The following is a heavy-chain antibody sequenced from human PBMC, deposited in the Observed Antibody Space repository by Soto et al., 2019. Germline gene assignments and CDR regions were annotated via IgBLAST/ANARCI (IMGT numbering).Heavy chain of an antibody. V-gene: IGHV3-23*01. CDR1: GFTFSSYA. Sequence: EVQLLESGGGLVQPGGSLRLSCAASGFTFSSYAMSWVRQAPGKGLEWVSAISGSGGSTYYADSVKGRFTISRDNSKNTVYLQMNSLRAEDTAVYYCAKEITMVRGVILWYYYYGMDVWGQGTTVTVSS. CDR3: AKEITMVRGVILWYYYYGMDV. CDR2: ISGSGGST. J-gene: IGHJ6*02. D-gene: IGHD3-10*01.